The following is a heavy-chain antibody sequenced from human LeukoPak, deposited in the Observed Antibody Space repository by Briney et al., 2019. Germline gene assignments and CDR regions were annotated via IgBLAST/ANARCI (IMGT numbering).Heavy chain of an antibody. V-gene: IGHV3-7*01. CDR2: IKQDGSER. CDR1: GFTFRNYY. Sequence: GGSLRLSCAASGFTFRNYYMIWVRQAPGKGLEWVANIKQDGSERYYVDSVKGRFTISRDNAKNSLYLQMNSLRAEDTAVYYCAKDRCSNGVGCYYYYMDVWGKGTTVTISS. CDR3: AKDRCSNGVGCYYYYMDV. J-gene: IGHJ6*03. D-gene: IGHD2-8*01.